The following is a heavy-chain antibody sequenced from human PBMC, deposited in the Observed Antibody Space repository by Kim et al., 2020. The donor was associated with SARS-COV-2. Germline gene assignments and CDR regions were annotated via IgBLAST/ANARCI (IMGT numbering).Heavy chain of an antibody. CDR2: IYYSGST. D-gene: IGHD3-10*01. CDR3: ARGRITMVRGFQPDPNYYYSAMDA. J-gene: IGHJ6*02. CDR1: GGSISSYY. Sequence: SETLSLTCTVSGGSISSYYWSWIRQPPGKGLEWIGYIYYSGSTNYNPSLKSRVTISVDTSKNQFSLKLSSVTAADTAVYYCARGRITMVRGFQPDPNYYYSAMDAWGPGTTVTVSS. V-gene: IGHV4-59*01.